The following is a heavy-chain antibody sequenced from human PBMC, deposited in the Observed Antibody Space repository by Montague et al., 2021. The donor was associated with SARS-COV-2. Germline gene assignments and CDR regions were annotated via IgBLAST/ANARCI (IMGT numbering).Heavy chain of an antibody. V-gene: IGHV4-59*01. CDR2: ISYSGGA. CDR3: ARAGHAYDRSGYWNFFDA. D-gene: IGHD3-22*01. J-gene: IGHJ4*02. CDR1: GGSLSTYY. Sequence: SETLSLTCTVSGGSLSTYYWTWIRQPPGKGLEWIGYISYSGGADYNHSLESRVTISSDTSKNQFSLNMRSVTAADTAVYYCARAGHAYDRSGYWNFFDAWGQGTLVTVSS.